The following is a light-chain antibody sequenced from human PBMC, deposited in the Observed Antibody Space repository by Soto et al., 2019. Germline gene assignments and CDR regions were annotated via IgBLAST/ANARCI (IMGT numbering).Light chain of an antibody. CDR2: WAS. V-gene: IGKV4-1*01. J-gene: IGKJ2*01. CDR3: QQYHTTPNT. Sequence: DVVMTQSPATLAVSLGERAAINCKSSQNLLFTSNNKNSLAWYQQKPGQPPKLLIYWASTRESGAPDRFSGSGSGRDCTLTISSLQAEDVAVYNCQQYHTTPNTFGQGNKLEIK. CDR1: QNLLFTSNNKNS.